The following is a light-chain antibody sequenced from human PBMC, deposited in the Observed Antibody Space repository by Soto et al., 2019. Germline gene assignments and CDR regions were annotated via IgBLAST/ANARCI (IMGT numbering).Light chain of an antibody. Sequence: QAVVTQPPSASGTPGQRVTISCSGSSSNIGSNTVNWYQQLPGTAPKLLIYSNNQWPSGVPDRFSGSKSGTSASLAISGLQSEDEADYYCAAWDDSLNGPYVVFGGGTKLTVL. CDR1: SSNIGSNT. CDR2: SNN. CDR3: AAWDDSLNGPYVV. J-gene: IGLJ2*01. V-gene: IGLV1-44*01.